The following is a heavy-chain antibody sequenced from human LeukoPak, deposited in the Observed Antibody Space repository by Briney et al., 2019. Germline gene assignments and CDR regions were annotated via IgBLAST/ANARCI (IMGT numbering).Heavy chain of an antibody. Sequence: GGSLTLSCAASGFTFSSYEMNWVRQAPGKGLEWVSYISSSCSTIYYADSVKGRFTISRENAKNSLYLQMKSLRTDDAAVYYCARGPFAWGSYSLYGYGSVFDYWGQGTLVTVSS. CDR2: ISSSCSTI. J-gene: IGHJ4*02. D-gene: IGHD3-16*01. V-gene: IGHV3-48*03. CDR1: GFTFSSYE. CDR3: ARGPFAWGSYSLYGYGSVFDY.